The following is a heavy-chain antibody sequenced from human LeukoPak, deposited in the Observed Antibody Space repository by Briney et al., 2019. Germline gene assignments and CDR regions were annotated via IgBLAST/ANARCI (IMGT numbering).Heavy chain of an antibody. V-gene: IGHV1-69*05. Sequence: SVKVSCKASGGTFSSYAISWVRQAPGQGLEWMGGIIPIFGTANYAQKFQGRVTITTDESTSTAYMELSSLRSEDTAAYYCARGVIAAAGHKGVYYYYYMDVWGKGTTVTVFS. CDR2: IIPIFGTA. D-gene: IGHD6-13*01. CDR3: ARGVIAAAGHKGVYYYYYMDV. CDR1: GGTFSSYA. J-gene: IGHJ6*03.